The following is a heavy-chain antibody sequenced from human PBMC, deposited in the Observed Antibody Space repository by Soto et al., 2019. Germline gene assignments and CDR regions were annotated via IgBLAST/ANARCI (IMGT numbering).Heavy chain of an antibody. CDR1: GDSVTSHY. V-gene: IGHV4-59*02. J-gene: IGHJ6*02. Sequence: SETLSLTCSFSGDSVTSHYLTWIRQSPEKGLEWIGYMHYTGSSHYNPSLKSRLTISVDTSKNQFSLQLTSVTAADTAVYYCAGYRDGSGRYSYGMDVWGQGTTVTVSS. CDR3: AGYRDGSGRYSYGMDV. CDR2: MHYTGSS. D-gene: IGHD3-10*01.